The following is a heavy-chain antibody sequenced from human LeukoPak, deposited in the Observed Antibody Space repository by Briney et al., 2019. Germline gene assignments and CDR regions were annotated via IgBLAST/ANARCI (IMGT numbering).Heavy chain of an antibody. CDR1: GGSFSDYY. V-gene: IGHV4-34*01. J-gene: IGHJ5*02. CDR2: ITHSGST. CDR3: ARGQYQLLIRYNWFDH. D-gene: IGHD2-2*01. Sequence: SETLSLTCAVFGGSFSDYYWTWLRQSPGKGLEWIGDITHSGSTTYNPSLKSRVTVSVDMSKNQFSLKLNSVTAADTAVYYCARGQYQLLIRYNWFDHWGQGTLVTVSS.